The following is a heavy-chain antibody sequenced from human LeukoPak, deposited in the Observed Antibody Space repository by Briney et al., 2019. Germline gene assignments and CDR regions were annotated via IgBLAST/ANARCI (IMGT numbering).Heavy chain of an antibody. V-gene: IGHV4-34*01. J-gene: IGHJ4*02. CDR2: INHSGST. D-gene: IGHD2-8*01. CDR3: ARAHCTNGVCSYYFDY. Sequence: SETLSLTCAVYGGSFSGYYWSWIRQPPGKGLEWIGEINHSGSTNYNPSLKSRVTISVDTSKNQFSLKLSSVTAADTAVYYCARAHCTNGVCSYYFDYWGQGTLVTVSS. CDR1: GGSFSGYY.